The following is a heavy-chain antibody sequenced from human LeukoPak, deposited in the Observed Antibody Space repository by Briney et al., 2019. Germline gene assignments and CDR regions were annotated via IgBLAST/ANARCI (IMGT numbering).Heavy chain of an antibody. CDR2: IKSKTDGGTT. CDR1: GFTFSNAW. CDR3: TTVPYYYDDSGYYHGVFDY. J-gene: IGHJ4*02. V-gene: IGHV3-15*01. D-gene: IGHD3-22*01. Sequence: GSLRLSCAASGFTFSNAWMSWVRQAPGKGLEWVGRIKSKTDGGTTDYAAPVKGRFTISKDGSKTTLYLQMNSLKTEDTAVYYCTTVPYYYDDSGYYHGVFDYWGQGTLVTVSS.